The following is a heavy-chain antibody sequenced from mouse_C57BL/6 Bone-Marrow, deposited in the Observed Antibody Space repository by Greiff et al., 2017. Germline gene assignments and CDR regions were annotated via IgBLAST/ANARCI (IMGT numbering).Heavy chain of an antibody. D-gene: IGHD2-2*01. Sequence: EVQLQQSGPELVKPGASVKIPCKASGYTFTDYNMDWVKQSHGKSLEWIGDINPNNGCTIYNQKFKGKATLTVDKSSSTAYMELRSLTSEDTAVYYCARFPLYGYDVGRGYYFDYWGQGTTLTVSS. CDR1: GYTFTDYN. CDR2: INPNNGCT. CDR3: ARFPLYGYDVGRGYYFDY. V-gene: IGHV1-18*01. J-gene: IGHJ2*01.